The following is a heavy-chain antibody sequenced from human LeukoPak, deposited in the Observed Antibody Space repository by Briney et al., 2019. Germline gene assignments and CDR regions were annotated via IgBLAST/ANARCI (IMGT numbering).Heavy chain of an antibody. V-gene: IGHV4-28*01. Sequence: SDTLSLTCAVSGYSITSSSWWGWIRQPPGKGLEWIGYIYHSGTTYYNPSLQSRVTMSVATSKTQFSLKLTSVTAVDTAVYSCAIKQNVFYSFHYWGQATLVTVSS. CDR3: AIKQNVFYSFHY. D-gene: IGHD3/OR15-3a*01. CDR1: GYSITSSSW. J-gene: IGHJ4*02. CDR2: IYHSGTT.